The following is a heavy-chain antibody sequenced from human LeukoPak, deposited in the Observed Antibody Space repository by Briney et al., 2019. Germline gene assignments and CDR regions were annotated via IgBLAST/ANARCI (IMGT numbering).Heavy chain of an antibody. CDR1: GFTFSSYA. CDR2: ISGSGGST. Sequence: PGGSLRLSCAASGFTFSSYAMSWVRRAPGKGLEWVSAISGSGGSTYYADSVKGRFTISRGNSKNTLYLQMNSLRAEDTAVYYCAVHRSSSWSNLQHWGQGTLVTVSS. V-gene: IGHV3-23*01. CDR3: AVHRSSSWSNLQH. J-gene: IGHJ1*01. D-gene: IGHD6-13*01.